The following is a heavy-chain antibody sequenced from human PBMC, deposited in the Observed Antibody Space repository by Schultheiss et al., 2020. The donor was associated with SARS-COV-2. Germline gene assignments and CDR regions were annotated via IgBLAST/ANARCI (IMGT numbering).Heavy chain of an antibody. CDR3: ARGTFGGVIAPYY. Sequence: SETLSLTCTVSGGSISSSSYYWGWIRQPPGKGLEWIGSFYYSGSTYYNPSLKSRVTISVDTSKHQFSLKLSSVTAADTAVYYCARGTFGGVIAPYYWGQGTLVTGSS. J-gene: IGHJ4*02. V-gene: IGHV4-39*01. D-gene: IGHD3-16*02. CDR1: GGSISSSSYY. CDR2: FYYSGST.